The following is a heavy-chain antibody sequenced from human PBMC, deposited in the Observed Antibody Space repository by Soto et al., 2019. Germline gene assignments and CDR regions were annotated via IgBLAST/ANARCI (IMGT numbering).Heavy chain of an antibody. V-gene: IGHV3-66*01. D-gene: IGHD4-17*01. J-gene: IGHJ6*02. CDR3: ARDQRYGDYGMDV. CDR2: IYSGGST. Sequence: EVQLVESGGGLVQPGGSLRLSCAASGFTVSSNYMSWVRQAPGKGLEWVSVIYSGGSTYYADSVTGRFTISRDNSKNTLYLQMNRLRAEDTAVYYCARDQRYGDYGMDVWGQGTTVTVSS. CDR1: GFTVSSNY.